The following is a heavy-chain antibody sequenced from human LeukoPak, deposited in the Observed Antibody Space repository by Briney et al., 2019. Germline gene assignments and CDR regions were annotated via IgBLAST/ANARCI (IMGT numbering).Heavy chain of an antibody. J-gene: IGHJ6*02. D-gene: IGHD2-2*01. Sequence: GGSLRLSCAASGFTFTRYRMNWVRQAPGKGLEWVSSITSSSIYIYYADSVKGRFTISRDNAKNSLYLQMNSLGAEDTAVYYCARAYCTSTSCHYGMDVWGQGPTVTVSS. CDR1: GFTFTRYR. V-gene: IGHV3-21*01. CDR2: ITSSSIYI. CDR3: ARAYCTSTSCHYGMDV.